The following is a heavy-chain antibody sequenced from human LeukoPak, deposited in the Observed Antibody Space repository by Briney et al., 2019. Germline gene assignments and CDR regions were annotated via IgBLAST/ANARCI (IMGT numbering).Heavy chain of an antibody. Sequence: ASVKVSCKASGYTFTSYDINWVRQATGQGLEWMGWINPNSGGTKYAQKFQGSVTLTRDTSISTAYMEVTSLRSDDTAVYYCARHRFGTFGELDYWGQGTLVTVSS. V-gene: IGHV1-2*02. J-gene: IGHJ4*02. CDR3: ARHRFGTFGELDY. D-gene: IGHD3-10*01. CDR1: GYTFTSYD. CDR2: INPNSGGT.